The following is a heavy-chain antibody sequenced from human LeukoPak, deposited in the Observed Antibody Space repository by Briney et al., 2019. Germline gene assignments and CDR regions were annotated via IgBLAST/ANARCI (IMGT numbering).Heavy chain of an antibody. CDR3: ASLAVVAATELGY. V-gene: IGHV1-69*05. CDR2: IIPIFGTA. Sequence: GASVKVSCKASGGTFSSYAISWVRQAPGRGLEWMGGIIPIFGTANYAQKFQGRVTITTDESTSTAYMELSSLRSEDTAVYYCASLAVVAATELGYWGQGTLVTVSS. J-gene: IGHJ4*02. CDR1: GGTFSSYA. D-gene: IGHD2-15*01.